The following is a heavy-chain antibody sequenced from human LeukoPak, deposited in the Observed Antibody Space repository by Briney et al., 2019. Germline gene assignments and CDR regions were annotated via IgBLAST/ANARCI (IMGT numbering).Heavy chain of an antibody. V-gene: IGHV4-38-2*02. Sequence: NPSETLSLTCTVSGYSISSGYYWGWIRQPPGKGLEWIGSIYHSGSTYYNPSLKSRVTISVDTSKNQFSLKLSSVTAADTAVYYCARTPRGIAAAGTTFWNYYYYYMDVWGKGTTVTVSS. CDR3: ARTPRGIAAAGTTFWNYYYYYMDV. J-gene: IGHJ6*03. CDR2: IYHSGST. CDR1: GYSISSGYY. D-gene: IGHD6-13*01.